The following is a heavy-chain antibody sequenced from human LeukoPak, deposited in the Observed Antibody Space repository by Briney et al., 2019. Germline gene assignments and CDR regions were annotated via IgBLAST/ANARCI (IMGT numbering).Heavy chain of an antibody. CDR1: GFTFSSYA. V-gene: IGHV3-53*01. D-gene: IGHD3-16*02. J-gene: IGHJ4*02. Sequence: GGSLRLSCAASGFTFSSYAMSWVRQAPGKGLEWVSVIYSGGSTYYADSVKGRFTISRDNSKNTLYLQMNSLRAEDTAVYYCARGPYRYWGQGTLVTVSS. CDR3: ARGPYRY. CDR2: IYSGGST.